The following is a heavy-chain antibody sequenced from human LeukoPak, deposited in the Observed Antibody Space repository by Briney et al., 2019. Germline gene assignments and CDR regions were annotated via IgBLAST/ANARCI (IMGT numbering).Heavy chain of an antibody. J-gene: IGHJ6*03. CDR2: IIPIFGTA. V-gene: IGHV1-69*13. D-gene: IGHD4-23*01. CDR3: ASLIQRERWYYYMDV. CDR1: GGTFSSYA. Sequence: SVKVSCKASGGTFSSYAISWVRQAPGQGLEWMGGIIPIFGTANYAQKFQGRVTITADESTSTAYMELSSLRSEDTAVYYCASLIQRERWYYYMDVWGKGTTVAVSS.